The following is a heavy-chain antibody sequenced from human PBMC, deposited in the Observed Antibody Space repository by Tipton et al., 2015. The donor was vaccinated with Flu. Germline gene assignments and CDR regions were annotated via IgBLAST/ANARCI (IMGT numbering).Heavy chain of an antibody. J-gene: IGHJ2*01. D-gene: IGHD3-10*01. V-gene: IGHV4-59*08. CDR2: ISKNGRT. CDR3: ARRGSGSYYNWYLVL. CDR1: GDSVSSYY. Sequence: TLSLTCTVSGDSVSSYYWTRIRQPPGKGLEWIGCISKNGRTNYNPSLKSRVTISVDTSRDVVSLRMSSVTAADTALFYCARRGSGSYYNWYLVLWGRGPLITVSS.